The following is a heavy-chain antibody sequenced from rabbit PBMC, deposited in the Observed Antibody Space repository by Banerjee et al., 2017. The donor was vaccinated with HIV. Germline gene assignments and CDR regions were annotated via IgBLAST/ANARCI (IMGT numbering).Heavy chain of an antibody. CDR3: ARDLAGVIGWNFNL. CDR1: GFIISNNYV. D-gene: IGHD4-1*01. Sequence: QEQLEESGGDLVQPEGSLTLTCTASGFIISNNYVMCWVRQAPGKGLEWIACIYTGGSGTTYYASWAKGRFTISKTSSTTVTLQMTSLTAADTATYFCARDLAGVIGWNFNLWGPGTLVTVS. V-gene: IGHV1S45*01. CDR2: IYTGGSGTT. J-gene: IGHJ4*01.